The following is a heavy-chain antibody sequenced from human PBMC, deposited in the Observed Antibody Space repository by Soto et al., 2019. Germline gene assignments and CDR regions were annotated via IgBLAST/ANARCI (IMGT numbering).Heavy chain of an antibody. D-gene: IGHD3-3*01. CDR2: ISTSGNTT. J-gene: IGHJ4*02. Sequence: QLLESGGALIQPGGSLRVSCVASGFKFSAHAMTWLRQSPGQGLQWVSSISTSGNTTFYADSVKGRFTISRDNSRNTLYLQMRSLRAEDTARYFCAKSPQRVFAYFDIWGQGSLVTVSS. CDR3: AKSPQRVFAYFDI. V-gene: IGHV3-23*01. CDR1: GFKFSAHA.